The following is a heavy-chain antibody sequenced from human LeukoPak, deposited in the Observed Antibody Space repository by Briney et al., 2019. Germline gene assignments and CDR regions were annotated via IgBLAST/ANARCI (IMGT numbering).Heavy chain of an antibody. CDR2: IYYSGST. Sequence: PSETLSLTCTVSGGSISSYYWSWIRQPPGKGLEWIGYIYYSGSTNYNPSLKSRVTISVDTSKNQFSLKLSSVTAADTAVYYCARRGRSYYGMDVWVQGTTVTVSS. D-gene: IGHD3-10*01. CDR1: GGSISSYY. CDR3: ARRGRSYYGMDV. V-gene: IGHV4-59*08. J-gene: IGHJ6*02.